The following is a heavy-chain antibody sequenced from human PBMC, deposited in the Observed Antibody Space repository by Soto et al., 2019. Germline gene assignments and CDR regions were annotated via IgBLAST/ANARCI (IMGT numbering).Heavy chain of an antibody. D-gene: IGHD7-27*01. CDR2: MSYDGSDK. CDR1: GFNFNNYA. V-gene: IGHV3-30*03. Sequence: GGSLRLSCAASGFNFNNYAMHWVRQAPGKGLEWVAVMSYDGSDKYYVDSVKGRFAVSRDNSRNTLYLQLNSLRGEDTAIYYCARDRNWGEDDYFDSWGQGALVTVSS. CDR3: ARDRNWGEDDYFDS. J-gene: IGHJ4*02.